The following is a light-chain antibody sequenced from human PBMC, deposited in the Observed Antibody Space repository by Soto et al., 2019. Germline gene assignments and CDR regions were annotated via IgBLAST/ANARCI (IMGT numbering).Light chain of an antibody. CDR1: SSTVGGFNV. Sequence: QSVLTQPASVSGSPGQSITISCTGTSSTVGGFNVVSWYQQHPGKAPKVIIYEGIKRPSGVSNRFSGSNSGSTASLTISGLQAEDEADYYCCSYVGATTDVFGTGTKLTVL. J-gene: IGLJ1*01. CDR2: EGI. CDR3: CSYVGATTDV. V-gene: IGLV2-23*01.